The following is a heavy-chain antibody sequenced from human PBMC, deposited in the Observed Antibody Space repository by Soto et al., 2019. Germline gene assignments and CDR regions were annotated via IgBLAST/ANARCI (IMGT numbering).Heavy chain of an antibody. J-gene: IGHJ3*02. Sequence: QVQLQESGPGLMKPSETLSLTCTVSGGSVSSGSYYWSWIRQPPGKGLEWIGYIYYSGSTNYNPSLKSRVTISGDTAQNQFSLKLSSVTAADTAVYYCARVNFDAFDIWGQGTMVTVSS. CDR3: ARVNFDAFDI. D-gene: IGHD1-7*01. CDR1: GGSVSSGSYY. V-gene: IGHV4-61*01. CDR2: IYYSGST.